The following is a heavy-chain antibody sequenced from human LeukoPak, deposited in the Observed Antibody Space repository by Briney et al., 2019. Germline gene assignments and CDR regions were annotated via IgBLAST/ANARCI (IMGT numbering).Heavy chain of an antibody. J-gene: IGHJ3*02. CDR3: ARDFDPTTGAFDI. Sequence: GGSLRLSCAASGFTFSSYSMTWVRQAPGKGLECVSYINPSGGTLHYADSVKGRFTISRDNAKNSLFLQMSSLRAEDTAVYYCARDFDPTTGAFDIWGQGTMVTVSS. V-gene: IGHV3-48*04. CDR2: INPSGGTL. D-gene: IGHD3-9*01. CDR1: GFTFSSYS.